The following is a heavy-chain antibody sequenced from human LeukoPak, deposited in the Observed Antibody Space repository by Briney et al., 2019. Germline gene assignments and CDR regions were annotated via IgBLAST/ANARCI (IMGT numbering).Heavy chain of an antibody. V-gene: IGHV3-7*01. CDR1: GFTFSSYA. CDR3: ARDREYYGSGSYYNPRYFDY. CDR2: IKQDGSEK. J-gene: IGHJ4*02. Sequence: GGSLRLSCAASGFTFSSYAMSWVRQAPGKGLEWVANIKQDGSEKYYVDSVKGRFTISRDNAKNSLYLQMNSLRAEDTAVYYCARDREYYGSGSYYNPRYFDYWGQGTLVTVSS. D-gene: IGHD3-10*01.